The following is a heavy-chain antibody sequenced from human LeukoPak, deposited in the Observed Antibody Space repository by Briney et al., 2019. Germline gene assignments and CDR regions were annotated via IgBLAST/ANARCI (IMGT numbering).Heavy chain of an antibody. CDR3: AADRPSGSDSWFDP. V-gene: IGHV1-58*02. J-gene: IGHJ5*02. Sequence: SVKVSCKASGFTFTRSAMQWARQARGQRLEWIGWIVVGSGNTNYAQKFQERVTITRDMSTSTAYMELSSLRSEDTAVYYCAADRPSGSDSWFDPWGQGTLVTVSS. CDR1: GFTFTRSA. D-gene: IGHD1-26*01. CDR2: IVVGSGNT.